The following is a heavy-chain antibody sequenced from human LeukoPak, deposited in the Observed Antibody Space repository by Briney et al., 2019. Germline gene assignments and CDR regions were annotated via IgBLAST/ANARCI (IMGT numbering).Heavy chain of an antibody. CDR3: ARQYSSGWQTFDP. J-gene: IGHJ5*02. V-gene: IGHV5-51*01. CDR1: GYSFTSYW. D-gene: IGHD6-19*01. CDR2: IYPGDSDT. Sequence: GESLKISCKGSGYSFTSYWIGWVRQMPGKGLEWMGIIYPGDSDTRYSPSFQGQVTISADKTISTAYLQWSSLKASDTAMYYCARQYSSGWQTFDPWGQGTLVTVSS.